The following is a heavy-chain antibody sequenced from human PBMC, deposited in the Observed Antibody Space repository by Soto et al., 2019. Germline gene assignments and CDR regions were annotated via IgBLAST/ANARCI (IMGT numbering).Heavy chain of an antibody. D-gene: IGHD3-22*01. CDR3: ARGNGYYYDY. CDR2: IYYSGST. Sequence: SETLSLTCAVSGGSISSSNWWSWVRQHPGKGLEYIGYIYYSGSTNYNPSLKSRVTISVDTSKNQFSLKLSSVTAADTAVYYCARGNGYYYDYWGQGTLVTVSS. V-gene: IGHV4-4*02. J-gene: IGHJ4*02. CDR1: GGSISSSNW.